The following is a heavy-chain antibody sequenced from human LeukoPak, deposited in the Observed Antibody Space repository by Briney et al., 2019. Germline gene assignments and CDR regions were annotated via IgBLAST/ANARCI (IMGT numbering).Heavy chain of an antibody. CDR3: ARQGARAGGYCSSTSCYTFDF. D-gene: IGHD2-2*02. Sequence: SETLSLTCTVPGGTITSHHWSWIRQPPGKGLEWIAYIHSSGSTNHNPSLKSRVTVSLDTSTNQFSLKLSSVTAADTALYYCARQGARAGGYCSSTSCYTFDFWGQGTQVTVSS. J-gene: IGHJ4*01. CDR2: IHSSGST. V-gene: IGHV4-59*08. CDR1: GGTITSHH.